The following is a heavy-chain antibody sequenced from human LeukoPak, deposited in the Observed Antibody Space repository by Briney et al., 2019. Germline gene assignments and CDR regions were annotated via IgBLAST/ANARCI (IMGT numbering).Heavy chain of an antibody. J-gene: IGHJ3*02. V-gene: IGHV1-18*01. CDR3: AKDFYNSGGRWYDCFDI. D-gene: IGHD2-15*01. CDR1: GYTFSNFG. CDR2: SSGYNDDT. Sequence: ASVKVSCKASGYTFSNFGISWVRQAPGQGLEWMGWSSGYNDDTHYAQKFQGRVTMTTDTSTNTAYMDLRSLRSDDTAIYYCAKDFYNSGGRWYDCFDIWGQGTMVTVSS.